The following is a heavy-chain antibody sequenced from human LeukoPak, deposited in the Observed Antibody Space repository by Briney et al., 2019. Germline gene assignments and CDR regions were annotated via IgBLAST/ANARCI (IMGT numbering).Heavy chain of an antibody. Sequence: PSETLSLTCAVSGGSIASNNWWSWVRQPPGKGLEWIGEIYHSGSTNYNPSLQSRVTISVDRSKNQFSLKLSSVTAADTAVYYCARIVGTTGVAYLDYWGQGTLVTVSS. CDR3: ARIVGTTGVAYLDY. CDR2: IYHSGST. CDR1: GGSIASNNW. V-gene: IGHV4-4*02. J-gene: IGHJ4*02. D-gene: IGHD1-26*01.